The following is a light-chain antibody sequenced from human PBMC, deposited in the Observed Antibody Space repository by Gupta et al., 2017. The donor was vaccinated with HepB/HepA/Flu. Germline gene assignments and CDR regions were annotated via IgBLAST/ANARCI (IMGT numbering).Light chain of an antibody. CDR1: QSVRSN. CDR2: GAS. CDR3: QQYNNWPPFT. Sequence: EIVMTQSQATLSVSAGERATLSCSASQSVRSNLAWYQQQPGQAPRLSIYGASTRATGIPARFSGSGSVTDCTLTISSLQSEEFAVYYCQQYNNWPPFTFGPGTTVDIK. J-gene: IGKJ3*01. V-gene: IGKV3-15*01.